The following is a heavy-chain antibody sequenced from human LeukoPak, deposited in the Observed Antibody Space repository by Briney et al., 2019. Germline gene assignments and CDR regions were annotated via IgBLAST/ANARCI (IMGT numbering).Heavy chain of an antibody. D-gene: IGHD3-22*01. V-gene: IGHV1-2*02. Sequence: ASVKVSCKASGYTFNGHYMHWVRQAPGQGLEWMGWINPNSGGTNYAQKFQGRVTMTRDTSISTAYMELSRLRSGDTAVYYCARDRRVYYYDSSGPTRNMDVWGKGTTVTVSS. CDR3: ARDRRVYYYDSSGPTRNMDV. J-gene: IGHJ6*03. CDR2: INPNSGGT. CDR1: GYTFNGHY.